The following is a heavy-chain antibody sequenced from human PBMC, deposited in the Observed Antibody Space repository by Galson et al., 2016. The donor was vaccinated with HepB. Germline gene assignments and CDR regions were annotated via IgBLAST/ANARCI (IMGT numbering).Heavy chain of an antibody. Sequence: PALVKPTQTLTLTCTFSGFSLSTRGVGVGWIRQPPGKALEWFALVYWDDHQRYSPSLQSRLPITKDTSKNPVVLTMTNMDPLGTAPYYCAHTGPPTTDHDDRPWSFDLWGRGTLVTVSS. D-gene: IGHD1-1*01. V-gene: IGHV2-5*02. CDR1: GFSLSTRGVG. CDR2: VYWDDHQ. J-gene: IGHJ2*01. CDR3: AHTGPPTTDHDDRPWSFDL.